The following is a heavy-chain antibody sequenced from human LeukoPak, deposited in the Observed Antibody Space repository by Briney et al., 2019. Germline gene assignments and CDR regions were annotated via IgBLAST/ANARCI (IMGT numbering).Heavy chain of an antibody. D-gene: IGHD1-26*01. V-gene: IGHV1-46*01. CDR1: GYTFTGYA. CDR3: ATVLLGSYSADY. Sequence: APVNVSCKASGYTFTGYAMNWVRQAPGQGLEWMGMINPSGGSTSYTQKFQGRVTMTRDTSTSTVYMEMSSLRSDDTAVYYCATVLLGSYSADYWGQGTLVTVSS. CDR2: INPSGGST. J-gene: IGHJ4*02.